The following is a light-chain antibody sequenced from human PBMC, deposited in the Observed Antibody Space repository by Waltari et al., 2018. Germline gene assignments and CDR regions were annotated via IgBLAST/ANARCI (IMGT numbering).Light chain of an antibody. J-gene: IGKJ2*01. CDR3: MQGTHWPPVYT. CDR2: KVS. CDR1: QSLVYSDGNTY. Sequence: DVVLTQSPLSLPVTLGQPASISCRSSQSLVYSDGNTYMNWFQQRPGQSPRRLIYKVSNRDSGVPDRFSGSGSGTEFTLRISSVEAEDSAVYYCMQGTHWPPVYTFGQGTKLEIK. V-gene: IGKV2-30*01.